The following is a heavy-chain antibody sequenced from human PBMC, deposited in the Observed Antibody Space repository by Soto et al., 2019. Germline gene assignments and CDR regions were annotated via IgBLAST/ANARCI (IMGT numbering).Heavy chain of an antibody. J-gene: IGHJ4*01. CDR2: ISGKGDAT. V-gene: IGHV3-23*01. D-gene: IGHD3-10*01. CDR3: TNWFD. Sequence: EVQLLESGGGLVQPGGSLRLSCAASGFSFSRYVMSWVRQAPGKGLEWVSSISGKGDATYHADSVKGRFTISRDNSKNTLHLQMISLRAADTAVYYCTNWFDWGQGTLVTVSS. CDR1: GFSFSRYV.